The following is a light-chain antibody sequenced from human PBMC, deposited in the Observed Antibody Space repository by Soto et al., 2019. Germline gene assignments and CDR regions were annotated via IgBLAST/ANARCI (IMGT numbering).Light chain of an antibody. CDR2: GAS. CDR3: QQYNKWPVT. CDR1: LSVSST. V-gene: IGKV3-15*01. Sequence: EIVMTQSPDTLSVSPGERVTLYCRASLSVSSTVAWYQQKLGQAPRLLIYGASTRATGIPTRFSGSGSGTEFTLSISSLQSEDFAVYYCQQYNKWPVTFGGGTKVDIK. J-gene: IGKJ4*01.